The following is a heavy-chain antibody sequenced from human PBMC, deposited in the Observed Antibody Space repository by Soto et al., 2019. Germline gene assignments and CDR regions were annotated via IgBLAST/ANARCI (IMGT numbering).Heavy chain of an antibody. CDR2: IIPIFGTP. J-gene: IGHJ4*02. V-gene: IGHV1-69*13. CDR1: GVTFTRQD. D-gene: IGHD5-18*01. CDR3: ATNEGRDGYSSDY. Sequence: SVKVSCKASGVTFTRQDMRWVRQAPGQGLEWMGGIIPIFGTPQYAEKFQDRVTITADESTSTAYMELSSLTSEDTAVYYCATNEGRDGYSSDYWGQGTLVTVSS.